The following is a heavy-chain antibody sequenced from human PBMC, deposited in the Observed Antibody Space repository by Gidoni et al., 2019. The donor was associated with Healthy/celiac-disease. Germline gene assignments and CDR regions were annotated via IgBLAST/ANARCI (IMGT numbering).Heavy chain of an antibody. Sequence: EVQLVESGGGLVKPGGSLSLSCEPSGFTFSGYSRNWVRQAPGKGLEWVSSISSSSSYIYYADSVKGRFTISRDNAKNSLYLQMNSLRAEDTAVYYCARDSPYYYDSSGYYSVWGQGTLVTVSS. CDR1: GFTFSGYS. CDR3: ARDSPYYYDSSGYYSV. J-gene: IGHJ4*02. D-gene: IGHD3-22*01. V-gene: IGHV3-21*01. CDR2: ISSSSSYI.